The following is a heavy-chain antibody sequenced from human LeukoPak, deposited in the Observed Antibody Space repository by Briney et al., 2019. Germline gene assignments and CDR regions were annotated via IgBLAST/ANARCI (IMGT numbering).Heavy chain of an antibody. J-gene: IGHJ5*02. CDR3: ATSARKAVAGAPNWFDP. V-gene: IGHV5-51*01. D-gene: IGHD6-19*01. Sequence: GESLKISCKGSGYSFTSYWIGWVRQMPGKGLEWMGIIYPGDSDTRYSPSFQGQVTISADESISTAYLQWSSLKASDTAMYYCATSARKAVAGAPNWFDPWGQGTLVTVSS. CDR1: GYSFTSYW. CDR2: IYPGDSDT.